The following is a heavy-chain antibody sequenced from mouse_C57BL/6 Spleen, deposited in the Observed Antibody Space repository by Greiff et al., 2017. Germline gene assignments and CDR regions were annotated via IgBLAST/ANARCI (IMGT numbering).Heavy chain of an antibody. CDR2: ISTGGGSA. CDR3: ARPLRPYWYFDV. J-gene: IGHJ1*03. V-gene: IGHV5-12*01. D-gene: IGHD2-12*01. CDR1: GFTFSDYY. Sequence: EVKLVESGGGLVQPGGSLKLSCAASGFTFSDYYMYWVRQTPEKRLEWVAYISTGGGSAYYPDTVKGRFTISRDNAKNTLYLQMSRLKSEDTAMYYCARPLRPYWYFDVWGTGTTVTVSS.